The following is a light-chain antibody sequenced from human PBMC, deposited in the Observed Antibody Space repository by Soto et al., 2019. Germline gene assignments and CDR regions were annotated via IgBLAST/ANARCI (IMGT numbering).Light chain of an antibody. Sequence: EIVLTQSPGTLSLSPGERATLSCRASQSVSSSYLAWYQQKAGQAPRLLIYGASSRATGIPDRFSGSGSGTDFALTISRLEAEDFAVYYCQQYGSSPTFGQKTRLEIK. CDR2: GAS. J-gene: IGKJ5*01. CDR3: QQYGSSPT. CDR1: QSVSSSY. V-gene: IGKV3-20*01.